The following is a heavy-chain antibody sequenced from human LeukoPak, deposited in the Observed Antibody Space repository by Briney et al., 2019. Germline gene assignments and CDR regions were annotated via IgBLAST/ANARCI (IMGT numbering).Heavy chain of an antibody. V-gene: IGHV4-4*02. Sequence: SETLSLTCAVSGGSISSSNWWSWVRQPPGKGLEWIGEIYHSGSTNYNPSLKSRVTISVDKSKNQFSLKLSSVTAADTAVYYWSEDSYTDSSGYGPFDYWGQGTLVTVSS. CDR1: GGSISSSNW. CDR3: SEDSYTDSSGYGPFDY. D-gene: IGHD3-22*01. J-gene: IGHJ4*02. CDR2: IYHSGST.